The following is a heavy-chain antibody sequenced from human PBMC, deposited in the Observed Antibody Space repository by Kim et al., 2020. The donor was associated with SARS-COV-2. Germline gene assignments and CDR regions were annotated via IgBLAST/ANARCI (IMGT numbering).Heavy chain of an antibody. D-gene: IGHD2-15*01. J-gene: IGHJ6*02. CDR2: ISSDGRTT. CDR1: GFTFSGYW. V-gene: IGHV3-74*01. CDR3: ARVSSYSMDV. Sequence: GGSLRLSCAASGFTFSGYWMNWVRQAPGEGLVWVSVISSDGRTTNNADSVKGRFSVSRDNAKNTLYLQMNSLRAEDTAVYYCARVSSYSMDVWGQGTTVTVSS.